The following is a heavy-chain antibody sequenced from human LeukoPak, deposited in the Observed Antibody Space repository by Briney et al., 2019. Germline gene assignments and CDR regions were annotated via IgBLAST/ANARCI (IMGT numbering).Heavy chain of an antibody. J-gene: IGHJ4*02. CDR1: GFTFSTFW. CDR2: IKRYGSET. Sequence: GGSLRLSCAVFGFTFSTFWMTWVRQAPGKGLEWVSNIKRYGSETYYVASVRGRFTISRDNAKNSLYLQMNSLRAEDTTVYFCARERETYNDYWGQGTLVTVSS. D-gene: IGHD1-1*01. CDR3: ARERETYNDY. V-gene: IGHV3-7*01.